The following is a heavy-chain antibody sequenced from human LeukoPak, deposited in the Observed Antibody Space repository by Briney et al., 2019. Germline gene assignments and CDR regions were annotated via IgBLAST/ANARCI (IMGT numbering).Heavy chain of an antibody. CDR1: GFTFSSYA. V-gene: IGHV3-64*01. CDR3: AREDYYDSSGYHRY. D-gene: IGHD3-22*01. J-gene: IGHJ4*02. Sequence: QTGGSLRLSCAASGFTFSSYAMHWVRQAPGKGLEYVSAISSNGGSTYYANSVKGRFTISRDNSKNTLYLQMGSLRAEDMAVYYCAREDYYDSSGYHRYWGQGTLVTVSS. CDR2: ISSNGGST.